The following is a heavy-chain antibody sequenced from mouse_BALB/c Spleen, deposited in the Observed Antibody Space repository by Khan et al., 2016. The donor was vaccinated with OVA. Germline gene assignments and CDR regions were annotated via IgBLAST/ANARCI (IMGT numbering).Heavy chain of an antibody. D-gene: IGHD2-10*01. CDR1: GYTFTNYG. J-gene: IGHJ4*01. CDR2: INTYTGEP. CDR3: ARPPYFSYTLDY. Sequence: QIQLVQSGPELKKPGETVKISCKASGYTFTNYGMNWVKQSPGKALKWMGWINTYTGEPTYADDFKGRFAFSLETSASSAYLQINTLKHEDTATYFCARPPYFSYTLDYWGQGTSVTVSS. V-gene: IGHV9-3-1*01.